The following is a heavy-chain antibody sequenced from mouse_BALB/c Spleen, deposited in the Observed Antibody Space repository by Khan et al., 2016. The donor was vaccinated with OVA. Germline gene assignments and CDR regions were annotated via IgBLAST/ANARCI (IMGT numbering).Heavy chain of an antibody. CDR1: GFSLTNYG. V-gene: IGHV2-6-1*01. CDR3: ARQPYYHYNIMDY. J-gene: IGHJ4*01. Sequence: VQLVESGPGLVAPSQSLSITCTISGFSLTNYGVHWVRQPPGKGLEWLVVIWSDGRTTYNSALKSRLTISKDNSKSQVFLKMNSLQTDDTAMYFCARQPYYHYNIMDYWGQGTSVTGSS. D-gene: IGHD2-10*01. CDR2: IWSDGRT.